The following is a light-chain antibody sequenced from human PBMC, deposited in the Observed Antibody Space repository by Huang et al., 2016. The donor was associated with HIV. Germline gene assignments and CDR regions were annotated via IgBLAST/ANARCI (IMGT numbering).Light chain of an antibody. CDR3: QQRSNWPYT. CDR1: QSVSSY. V-gene: IGKV3-11*01. CDR2: DAS. Sequence: EIVLTQSPATLSLSPGERATLSCRASQSVSSYLAWYQQKPGQAPRLLIYDASNRGTGIPARFSGSGSGTDFTLTISSLEPEDFAVYYCQQRSNWPYTFGQGTKLEIK. J-gene: IGKJ2*01.